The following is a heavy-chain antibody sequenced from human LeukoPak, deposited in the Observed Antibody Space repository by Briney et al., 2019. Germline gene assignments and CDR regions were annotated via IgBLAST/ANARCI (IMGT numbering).Heavy chain of an antibody. Sequence: PGGSLRLSCAASGFTFSSYAMSWVRQAPGKGLEWVAVIWYDGSNKYYADSVKGRFTISRDNSKNTLYLQMNSLRAEDTAVYYCARDLGYYDSSGYSLDYWGQGTLVTVSS. V-gene: IGHV3-33*08. CDR2: IWYDGSNK. J-gene: IGHJ4*02. CDR1: GFTFSSYA. CDR3: ARDLGYYDSSGYSLDY. D-gene: IGHD3-22*01.